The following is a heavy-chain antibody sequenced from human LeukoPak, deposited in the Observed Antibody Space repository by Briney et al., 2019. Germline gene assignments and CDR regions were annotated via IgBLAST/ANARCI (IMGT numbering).Heavy chain of an antibody. V-gene: IGHV3-7*01. Sequence: PGESLRLSCAASGFTFSSYWMSWVRQAPGKGLEWVANIKQDGSEKYYVDSVKGRFTISRDNAKNSLYLQMNSLGAEDTAVYYCARDGYCSSTSCLYYYYYGMDVWDQGTTVTVSS. CDR2: IKQDGSEK. CDR1: GFTFSSYW. D-gene: IGHD2-2*03. CDR3: ARDGYCSSTSCLYYYYYGMDV. J-gene: IGHJ6*02.